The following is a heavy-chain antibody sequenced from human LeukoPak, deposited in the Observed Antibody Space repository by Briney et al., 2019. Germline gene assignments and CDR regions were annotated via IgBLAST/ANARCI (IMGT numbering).Heavy chain of an antibody. CDR2: IYSGGST. CDR3: ASKYSSGWYLYFDL. CDR1: GFTVSSNY. J-gene: IGHJ2*01. D-gene: IGHD6-19*01. V-gene: IGHV3-66*01. Sequence: GGSLRLSCAASGFTVSSNYMSWVRQAPGKGLEWVSVIYSGGSTYYADSVKGRFTISRDNSKNTLYLQMNSLRAEDTAVYYCASKYSSGWYLYFDLWGRGTLVTVSS.